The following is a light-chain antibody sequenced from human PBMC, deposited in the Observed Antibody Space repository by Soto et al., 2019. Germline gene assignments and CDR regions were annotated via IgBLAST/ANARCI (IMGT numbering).Light chain of an antibody. J-gene: IGLJ1*01. CDR2: GNN. Sequence: QSVLTQPPSVSGAPGQRVTISCTGSSSNIGASYEVHWYQQLPGRAPKLLIDGNNNRPSGVPDRFSGSKSGTSGSLAITGLQAEDEADYYCQSYDSSLSGYVFGTGTKLTVL. CDR3: QSYDSSLSGYV. V-gene: IGLV1-40*01. CDR1: SSNIGASYE.